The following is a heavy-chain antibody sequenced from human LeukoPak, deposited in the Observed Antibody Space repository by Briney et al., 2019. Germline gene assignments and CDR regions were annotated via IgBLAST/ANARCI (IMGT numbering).Heavy chain of an antibody. Sequence: GFLRLSCAASGFRFSNSWMSWVRQAPGKGLEWVANITRDGSHKYYVDSVKGRFTISRDNAKSSLFLQMNSLRADDTAVYYCEGSAGYWGQGTLVTVSS. CDR3: EGSAGY. CDR1: GFRFSNSW. J-gene: IGHJ4*02. V-gene: IGHV3-7*01. CDR2: ITRDGSHK.